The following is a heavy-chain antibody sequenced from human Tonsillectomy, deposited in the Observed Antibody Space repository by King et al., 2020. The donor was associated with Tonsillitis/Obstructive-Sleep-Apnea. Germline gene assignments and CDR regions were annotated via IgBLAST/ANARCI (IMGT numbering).Heavy chain of an antibody. D-gene: IGHD3-3*01. CDR1: GGSFSGYY. J-gene: IGHJ4*02. CDR2: INHSGST. Sequence: VQLQQWGAGLLKPSETLSLTCAVYGGSFSGYYWSWIRQPPGKGLEWIGEINHSGSTNYNPSLKSRVTISVDTSKNQFSLKLSSVTAAGTAVHYCARVRRILRFLEWLPSIDYWGQGTLVTVSS. V-gene: IGHV4-34*01. CDR3: ARVRRILRFLEWLPSIDY.